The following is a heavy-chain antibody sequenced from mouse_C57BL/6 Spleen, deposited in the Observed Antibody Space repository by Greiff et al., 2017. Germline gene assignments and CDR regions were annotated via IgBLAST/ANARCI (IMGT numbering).Heavy chain of an antibody. CDR2: ISSGSSYT. V-gene: IGHV5-6*01. D-gene: IGHD2-5*01. CDR3: ARDRGYSICGYFDV. CDR1: GFTFSSYG. J-gene: IGHJ1*03. Sequence: EVMLVESGGDLVKPGGSLKLSCAASGFTFSSYGMSWVRQTPDKRLEWVATISSGSSYTYYPDSVKGRFTFSRDNAKNTLYLQMSSLKSEDTAMYYCARDRGYSICGYFDVWGTGTTVTVSS.